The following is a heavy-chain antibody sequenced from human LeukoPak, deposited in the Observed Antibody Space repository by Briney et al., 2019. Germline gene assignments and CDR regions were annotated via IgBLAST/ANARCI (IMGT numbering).Heavy chain of an antibody. J-gene: IGHJ3*02. CDR2: ISRSSTYI. CDR1: GFTFSSYA. D-gene: IGHD3-10*02. V-gene: IGHV3-21*01. Sequence: GGSLRLSCAASGFTFSSYAMHWVRQAPGKGLEWVSSISRSSTYIYYADSVKGRFTISRDNAKNSLYLQMNSLRAEDTAVYYCARSRLLRSGLSSGRLDAFDIWGQGTMVTVSS. CDR3: ARSRLLRSGLSSGRLDAFDI.